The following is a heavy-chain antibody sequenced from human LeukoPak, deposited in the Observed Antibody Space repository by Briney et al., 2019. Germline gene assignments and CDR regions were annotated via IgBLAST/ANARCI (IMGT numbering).Heavy chain of an antibody. J-gene: IGHJ4*02. Sequence: AGGSFRLSCAASGFAFSRYAMHWVLQAPGKGLEWVAVISYDGSNKYYADSVKGRFTISRDNSKNTLYLQMNSLRAEDTAVYYCARGDEPAFDYWGQGTLVTVSS. CDR2: ISYDGSNK. CDR3: ARGDEPAFDY. CDR1: GFAFSRYA. V-gene: IGHV3-30-3*01.